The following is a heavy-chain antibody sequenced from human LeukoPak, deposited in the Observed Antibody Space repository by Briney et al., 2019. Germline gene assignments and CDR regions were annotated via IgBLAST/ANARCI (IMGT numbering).Heavy chain of an antibody. Sequence: PGGSLRLSCEVSGFTFTDYWMNWVRQAPGKGPEWVASIRQDGSKKTYVDSVKGRFTISRDNTKNSLSLQLNGLRAGDTAVYYCARDGTAAGLYFDLWGQGTLVTVSS. V-gene: IGHV3-7*01. CDR2: IRQDGSKK. J-gene: IGHJ4*01. D-gene: IGHD6-13*01. CDR3: ARDGTAAGLYFDL. CDR1: GFTFTDYW.